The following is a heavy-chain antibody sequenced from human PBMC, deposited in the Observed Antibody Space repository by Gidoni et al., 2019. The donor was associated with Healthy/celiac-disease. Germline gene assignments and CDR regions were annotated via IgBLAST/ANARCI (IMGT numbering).Heavy chain of an antibody. J-gene: IGHJ5*02. CDR3: ASAYYYGSGSYS. CDR2: IIPSLGIA. V-gene: IGHV1-69*04. CDR1: GGTFSSYA. Sequence: QVQLVQSGAEVKKPGSSVKVSCKASGGTFSSYAISWVRQAPGQGLEWMGRIIPSLGIANYAQKFQGRVTITADKSTSTAYMELSSLRSEDTAVYYCASAYYYGSGSYSWGQGTLVTVSS. D-gene: IGHD3-10*01.